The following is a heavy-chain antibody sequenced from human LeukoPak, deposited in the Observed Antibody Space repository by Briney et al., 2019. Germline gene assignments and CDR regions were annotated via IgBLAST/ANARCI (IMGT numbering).Heavy chain of an antibody. CDR3: AKDPNDSSRAFDI. J-gene: IGHJ3*02. CDR2: ISSSSSYI. D-gene: IGHD3-22*01. Sequence: PGGSLRLSCAASGFTFSTYGMNWVRQAPGKGLEWVSSISSSSSYIYYADSVKGRFTISRDNSKNTLYLQMNSLRAEDTAVYYCAKDPNDSSRAFDIWGQGTMVTVSS. CDR1: GFTFSTYG. V-gene: IGHV3-21*01.